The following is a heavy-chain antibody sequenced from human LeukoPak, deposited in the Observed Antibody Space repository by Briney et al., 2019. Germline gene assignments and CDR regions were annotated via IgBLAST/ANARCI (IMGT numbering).Heavy chain of an antibody. CDR1: RYTFTDYY. CDR2: INPNSGGT. V-gene: IGHV1-2*02. J-gene: IGHJ4*02. Sequence: ASVTVSCKASRYTFTDYYMHWVRQAPGQGLEWMGWINPNSGGTNYAQKFQDRVSMTRDTSISTAYMQLSRLRSDDTAVYYCARSPHILTGENFDFWGQGTLLTVSS. CDR3: ARSPHILTGENFDF. D-gene: IGHD3-9*01.